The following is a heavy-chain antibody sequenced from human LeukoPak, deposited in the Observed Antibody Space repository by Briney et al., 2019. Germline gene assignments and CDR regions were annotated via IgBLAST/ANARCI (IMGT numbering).Heavy chain of an antibody. D-gene: IGHD2-15*01. CDR1: GYTFIGYG. J-gene: IGHJ4*02. CDR3: ARDQGFCTGGSCPYYFEY. Sequence: ASVKVSCKASGYTFIGYGISWVRQAPGQGLEWMGWISGYNGKTDYTQRLQGRVAMTTDTSTSTAYMELRHLRSDDTAVYYCARDQGFCTGGSCPYYFEYWGQGTLVTVSS. CDR2: ISGYNGKT. V-gene: IGHV1-18*01.